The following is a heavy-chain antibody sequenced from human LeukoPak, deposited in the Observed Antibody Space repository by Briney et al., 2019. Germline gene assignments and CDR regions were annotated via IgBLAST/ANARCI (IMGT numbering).Heavy chain of an antibody. D-gene: IGHD2-15*01. CDR1: GFTFSSYA. Sequence: GGSLRLSCAASGFTFSSYAMSWVRQAPGKGLEWVSAISGSGGSTDYADSVKGRFTISRDNSKNTLYLQMNSLRAEDTAVYYCAKDHLRALGYCSGGSCYPFDYWGQGTLVTVSS. CDR2: ISGSGGST. V-gene: IGHV3-23*01. J-gene: IGHJ4*02. CDR3: AKDHLRALGYCSGGSCYPFDY.